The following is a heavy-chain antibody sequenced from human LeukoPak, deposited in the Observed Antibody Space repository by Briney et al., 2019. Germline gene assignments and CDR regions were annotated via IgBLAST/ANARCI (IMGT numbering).Heavy chain of an antibody. CDR1: GFTFSTYG. V-gene: IGHV3-33*05. J-gene: IGHJ4*02. Sequence: GGSLRLSCAASGFTFSTYGMHWVRQAPGKGLEGVAVITNDGNYEKYADAVRGRFTISRDNSKNTLYLQMNSMSAEDTAVYYCARDSITGDNSLDFWGRGTLVTVSS. CDR3: ARDSITGDNSLDF. CDR2: ITNDGNYE. D-gene: IGHD7-27*01.